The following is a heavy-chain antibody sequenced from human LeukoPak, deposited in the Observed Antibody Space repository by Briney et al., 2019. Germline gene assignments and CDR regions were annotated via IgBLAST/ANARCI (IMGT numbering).Heavy chain of an antibody. Sequence: SETLSLTCTVSGGSISSYYWSWIRQPPGKGLEWIGYIYFSGSTNYNPSLKSRVTISVDTSKNQFSLKLSSVTAADTAVYYCARGQDYGDYEGYWGQGTLVTVSS. D-gene: IGHD4-17*01. V-gene: IGHV4-59*01. CDR1: GGSISSYY. CDR3: ARGQDYGDYEGY. CDR2: IYFSGST. J-gene: IGHJ4*02.